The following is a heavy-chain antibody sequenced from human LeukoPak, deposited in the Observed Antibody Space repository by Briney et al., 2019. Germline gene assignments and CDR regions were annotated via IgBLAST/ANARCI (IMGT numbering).Heavy chain of an antibody. D-gene: IGHD3-10*01. CDR1: GFTFSSYA. J-gene: IGHJ5*02. CDR3: ARDVGYYYGPGGWFDP. V-gene: IGHV3-23*01. Sequence: GGSLRLSCAASGFTFSSYAMSWVRQAPGKGLEGVSAISGSGGSTYYADSVKGRFTISRDNSKNTLYLQMNSLRAEDTAVYYCARDVGYYYGPGGWFDPWGQGTLVTVSS. CDR2: ISGSGGST.